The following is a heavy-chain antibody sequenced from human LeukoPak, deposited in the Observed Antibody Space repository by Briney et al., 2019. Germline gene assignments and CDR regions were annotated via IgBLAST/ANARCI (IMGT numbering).Heavy chain of an antibody. CDR1: GGSISSYY. V-gene: IGHV4-59*01. Sequence: PSETLSLTCTVSGGSISSYYWSWIRQPPGKGLEWIGYIYYSGSTNYNPSLKSRVTISVDTSKNQFSLKLNSVTAADTAVYYCAGGLRLEYLYDYWGQGTLVTVSS. CDR3: AGGLRLEYLYDY. J-gene: IGHJ4*02. D-gene: IGHD5-12*01. CDR2: IYYSGST.